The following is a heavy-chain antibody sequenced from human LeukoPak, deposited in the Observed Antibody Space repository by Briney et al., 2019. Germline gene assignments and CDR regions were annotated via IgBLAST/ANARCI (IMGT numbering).Heavy chain of an antibody. Sequence: PSETLSLTCTVSGGSISSSSYYWSWIRQPPAKGLEWIGSIYHSGRTHYNPSLKSRVTISGDTSKNQFSLKLSSVTAAETAVYYCARGLTPDAFDIWGQGTMVTVSS. CDR3: ARGLTPDAFDI. J-gene: IGHJ3*02. CDR1: GGSISSSSYY. CDR2: IYHSGRT. V-gene: IGHV4-39*07.